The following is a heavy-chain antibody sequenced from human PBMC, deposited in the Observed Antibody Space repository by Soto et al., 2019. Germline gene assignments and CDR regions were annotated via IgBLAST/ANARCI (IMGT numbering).Heavy chain of an antibody. CDR2: ISSSGSTA. CDR3: TRAAWFPYLSFY. D-gene: IGHD3-10*01. Sequence: EVQLVESGGGLVQPGGSLRLSCAASGFTFSRLELHWVRQAPGKGLEWISYISSSGSTAYYASSVEGRFTISRDNANNPVYLQMDSLRAEDTALYCCTRAAWFPYLSFYWGQGALVTVSS. CDR1: GFTFSRLE. J-gene: IGHJ4*02. V-gene: IGHV3-48*03.